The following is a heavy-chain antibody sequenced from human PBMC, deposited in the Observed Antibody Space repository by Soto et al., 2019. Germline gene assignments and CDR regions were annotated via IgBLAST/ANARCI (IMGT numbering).Heavy chain of an antibody. D-gene: IGHD6-19*01. CDR1: GFTFRGFP. Sequence: GGSLRLSCAASGFTFRGFPMHWVRQAPGKGLEWVALISSDTSIKNYADSVKGRFTISRDNSRTTLYLQMDSLRTEDTAVYFCARASGWYYFDYWGQGALVTVSS. V-gene: IGHV3-30-3*01. CDR3: ARASGWYYFDY. J-gene: IGHJ4*02. CDR2: ISSDTSIK.